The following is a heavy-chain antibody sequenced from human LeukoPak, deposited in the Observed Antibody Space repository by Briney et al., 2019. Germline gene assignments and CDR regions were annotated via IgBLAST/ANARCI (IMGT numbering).Heavy chain of an antibody. CDR3: ARVKSSGYYSAYYFDY. CDR2: IYYSGST. CDR1: GGSISRYY. D-gene: IGHD3-22*01. Sequence: SETLSLTCTVSGGSISRYYWSWIRQPPGKGLEWIGYIYYSGSTNYNPSLKSRVTISVDTSKNQFSLKLSSVTAADTAVYYGARVKSSGYYSAYYFDYWGQGTLVTVSS. J-gene: IGHJ4*02. V-gene: IGHV4-59*01.